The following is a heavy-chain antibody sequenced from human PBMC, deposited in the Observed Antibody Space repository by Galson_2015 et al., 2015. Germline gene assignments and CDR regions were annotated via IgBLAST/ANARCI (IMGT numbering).Heavy chain of an antibody. J-gene: IGHJ6*02. Sequence: SLRLSCAASGFTFDDYAMYWVRQAPGKGLEWVSTISWDSVRVDYAGSGEGRFTISRDNVKNSLYLQMNSLRPEDTALYYCAKDIARNYDVLTGTRRRKNYHYYGLDVWGQGTTVTVSS. CDR2: ISWDSVRV. CDR3: AKDIARNYDVLTGTRRRKNYHYYGLDV. V-gene: IGHV3-9*01. D-gene: IGHD3-9*01. CDR1: GFTFDDYA.